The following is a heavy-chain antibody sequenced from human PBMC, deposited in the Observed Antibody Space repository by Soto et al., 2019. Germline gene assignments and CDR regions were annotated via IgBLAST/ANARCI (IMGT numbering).Heavy chain of an antibody. V-gene: IGHV3-30-3*01. CDR3: AREGHGDSAGWDY. CDR1: GFTFSSYA. Sequence: QVQLVESGGGVVQPGRSLRLSCAASGFTFSSYAMHWVRQAPGKGLEWVAVISYDGSNKYYADSVKGRFTISRDNSKNQLYLQMNSLRAEDTAVYYCAREGHGDSAGWDYWGQETLVTVSS. D-gene: IGHD4-17*01. CDR2: ISYDGSNK. J-gene: IGHJ4*02.